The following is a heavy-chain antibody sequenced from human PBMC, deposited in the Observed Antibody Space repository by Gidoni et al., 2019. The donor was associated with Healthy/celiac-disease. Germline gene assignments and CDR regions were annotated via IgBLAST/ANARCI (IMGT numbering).Heavy chain of an antibody. Sequence: QVQLVQSGAEVKKPGDSVKVSWKASGYTFTSYGISWVRQAPGQGLEWMGWISAYNGNTNYAQKLQGRVTMTTDTSTSTAYMELRSLRSYYTAVYYCARDAKRIAAAGKPRVDYWGQGTLVTVSS. CDR3: ARDAKRIAAAGKPRVDY. CDR2: ISAYNGNT. D-gene: IGHD6-13*01. J-gene: IGHJ4*02. CDR1: GYTFTSYG. V-gene: IGHV1-18*01.